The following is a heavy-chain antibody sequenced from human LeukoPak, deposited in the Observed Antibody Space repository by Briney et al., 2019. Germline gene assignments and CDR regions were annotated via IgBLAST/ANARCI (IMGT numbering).Heavy chain of an antibody. CDR1: GFTFSSYS. J-gene: IGHJ4*02. V-gene: IGHV3-21*01. CDR3: AREDTAMVTGFDY. Sequence: GGSLRLSCAASGFTFSSYSMNWVRQAPGKGLEWVSSISSSSSYIYYADSVKGRFTTSRDNAKNSLYLQMNSLRAEDTAVYYCAREDTAMVTGFDYWGQGTLVTVSS. CDR2: ISSSSSYI. D-gene: IGHD5-18*01.